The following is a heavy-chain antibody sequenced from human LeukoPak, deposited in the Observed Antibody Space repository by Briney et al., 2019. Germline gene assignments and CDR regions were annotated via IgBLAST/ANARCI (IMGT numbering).Heavy chain of an antibody. Sequence: SETLSLTCTVSGGSISTSSYYWSWIRQPPGKGLEWIGSIYYSGSTYYNPSLRSRVTVSVDTSKNQFFLKLRSVTGTDTALYYCARLGWLYGSGSMNWFDPWGQGTLVTVSS. CDR1: GGSISTSSYY. J-gene: IGHJ5*02. CDR2: IYYSGST. V-gene: IGHV4-39*01. D-gene: IGHD3-10*01. CDR3: ARLGWLYGSGSMNWFDP.